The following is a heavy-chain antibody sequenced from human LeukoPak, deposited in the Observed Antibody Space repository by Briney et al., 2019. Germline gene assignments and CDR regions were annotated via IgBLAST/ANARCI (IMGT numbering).Heavy chain of an antibody. V-gene: IGHV3-30*18. Sequence: GRPLRLSCAASGFTFSSYGMHWVRQAPGKGLEWVAVISYDGSNKYYADSVKGRFTISRDNSKNTLYLQMNSLRAEDTAVYYCAKDFSSSWHDAFDIWGQGTMVTVSS. CDR1: GFTFSSYG. CDR2: ISYDGSNK. J-gene: IGHJ3*02. D-gene: IGHD6-13*01. CDR3: AKDFSSSWHDAFDI.